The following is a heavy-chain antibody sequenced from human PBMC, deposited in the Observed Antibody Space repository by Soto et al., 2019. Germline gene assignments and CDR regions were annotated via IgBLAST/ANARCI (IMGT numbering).Heavy chain of an antibody. CDR3: ARGEPFYDILTGYCDY. CDR1: GFTFSSYG. CDR2: IWYDGSNK. V-gene: IGHV3-33*01. D-gene: IGHD3-9*01. J-gene: IGHJ4*02. Sequence: QVQLVESGGGVVQPGRSLRLSCAASGFTFSSYGMHWVRQAPGKGLEWVAVIWYDGSNKYYAYSVKGRFTISRDNSKNTLYLQMNSLRAEDTAVYYCARGEPFYDILTGYCDYWGQGTLVTVSS.